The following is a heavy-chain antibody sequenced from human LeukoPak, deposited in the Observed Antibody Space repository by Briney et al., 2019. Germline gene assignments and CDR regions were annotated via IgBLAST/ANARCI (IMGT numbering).Heavy chain of an antibody. D-gene: IGHD2-2*01. Sequence: VASVKVSCKTSGYTFSNYGVSWMRPAPGQGLEWMGWISAYNNNTNYAQKFQGRLTMTTDTSTSTAYMELRSLRSDDTAVYYCARGARISSSWYSSVWGQGTLITVS. CDR2: ISAYNNNT. CDR1: GYTFSNYG. V-gene: IGHV1-18*01. J-gene: IGHJ4*02. CDR3: ARGARISSSWYSSV.